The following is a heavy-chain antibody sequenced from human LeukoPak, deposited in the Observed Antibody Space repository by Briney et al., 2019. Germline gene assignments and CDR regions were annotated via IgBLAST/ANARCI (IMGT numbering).Heavy chain of an antibody. D-gene: IGHD6-19*01. J-gene: IGHJ4*02. CDR3: ARRRDSGWYYFDS. CDR2: IYYSGSS. CDR1: GGSISTSEYS. Sequence: PSETLSLTCTVSGGSISTSEYSWGWIRQPPGKGLQWIGNIYYSGSSYYSPSLKSRVTISVDTSKNQFSLKLNSVTAADTAVYYCARRRDSGWYYFDSWGQGTLVTVSS. V-gene: IGHV4-39*01.